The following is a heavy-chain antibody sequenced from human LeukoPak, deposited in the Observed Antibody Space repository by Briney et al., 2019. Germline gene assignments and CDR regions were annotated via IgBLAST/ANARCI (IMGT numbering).Heavy chain of an antibody. CDR3: GRDSYYSSSSLGFGY. D-gene: IGHD6-6*01. CDR2: INPSGGST. CDR1: GYTFTGYY. J-gene: IGHJ4*02. V-gene: IGHV1-46*01. Sequence: GASVKVSCKASGYTFTGYYMHWVRQAPGQGLEWMGIINPSGGSTSYAQKFQGRVTMTRDMSTSTVYMELSSLRSEDTAVYYCGRDSYYSSSSLGFGYWGQGTLVTVSS.